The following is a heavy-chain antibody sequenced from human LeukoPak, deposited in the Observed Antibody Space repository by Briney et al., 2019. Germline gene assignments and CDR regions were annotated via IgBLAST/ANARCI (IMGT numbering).Heavy chain of an antibody. V-gene: IGHV3-48*03. CDR1: GFTFSSYE. CDR3: ARDRYSYGVYFDY. D-gene: IGHD5-18*01. J-gene: IGHJ4*02. Sequence: GGSLRLSCAASGFTFSSYEMNWVRQAPGKGLEWVSYISSSGSTIYYADSVKGRFTISRDNAKDSVYLQMNSLRAEDTAVYYCARDRYSYGVYFDYWGQGTLVTVSS. CDR2: ISSSGSTI.